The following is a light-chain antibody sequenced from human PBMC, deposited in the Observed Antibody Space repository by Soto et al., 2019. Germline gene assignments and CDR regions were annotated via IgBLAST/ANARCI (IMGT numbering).Light chain of an antibody. CDR2: EVN. V-gene: IGLV2-14*01. J-gene: IGLJ3*02. CDR3: SSYASSGAVV. CDR1: SSDVGGYNY. Sequence: QSALTQPPSASGSPGQSVAISCTGTSSDVGGYNYVSWYQLHPGKAPKLMIYEVNNRPSGVSHRFSGSKSGNTASLTFSGLQPEDEADYYCSSYASSGAVVFGGGTQLTVL.